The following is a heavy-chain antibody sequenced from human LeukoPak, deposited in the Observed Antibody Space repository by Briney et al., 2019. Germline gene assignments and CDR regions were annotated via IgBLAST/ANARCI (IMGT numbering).Heavy chain of an antibody. V-gene: IGHV1-69*04. CDR2: IIPILGIA. D-gene: IGHD1-26*01. Sequence: ASVKVSCKASGGTFSSYAISWVRQAPGQGLEWMGRIIPILGIANYAQKFQGRVTITADKSTSTAYMELSSLRSEDTAVYYCGVEKYSGSYYYYYYGMDVWGQGTTVTVSS. J-gene: IGHJ6*02. CDR3: GVEKYSGSYYYYYYGMDV. CDR1: GGTFSSYA.